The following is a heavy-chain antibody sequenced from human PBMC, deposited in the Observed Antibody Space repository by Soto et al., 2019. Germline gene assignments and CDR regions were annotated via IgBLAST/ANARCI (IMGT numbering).Heavy chain of an antibody. V-gene: IGHV1-69*06. CDR1: GGIFSTYA. CDR2: IIPIFGTP. Sequence: QVQLVPSGAEVKKPGSSVKVSCKASGGIFSTYAISWLRQAPGQGLEWMGGIIPIFGTPNYAQRFKGRVTITAEKSTIRAYMELGRLRAVDTAVYYCASDRDDYGAGNYYIRIDFWGQGTLVTVYS. J-gene: IGHJ4*02. D-gene: IGHD3-10*01. CDR3: ASDRDDYGAGNYYIRIDF.